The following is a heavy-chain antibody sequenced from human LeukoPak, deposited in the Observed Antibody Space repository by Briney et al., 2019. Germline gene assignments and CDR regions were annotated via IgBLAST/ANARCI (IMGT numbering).Heavy chain of an antibody. CDR1: GFTFSSYA. CDR2: ISAGGSNT. V-gene: IGHV3-23*01. D-gene: IGHD3-3*01. CDR3: AKGGYYRGYYYYYMDV. J-gene: IGHJ6*03. Sequence: PGGSLRLSCAASGFTFSSYAMSWGRQAPGKGLEWVSGISAGGSNTYYADSVMGRFTISRDNSKNTLYLQMNSLRAEDTAIYYCAKGGYYRGYYYYYMDVWGKGTTVTISS.